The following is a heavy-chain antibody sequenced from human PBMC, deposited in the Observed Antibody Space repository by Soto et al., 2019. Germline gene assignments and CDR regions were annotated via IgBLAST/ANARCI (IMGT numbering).Heavy chain of an antibody. Sequence: EVQLVESGGGLVQPGGSLRLSCAASGFTFSSYSMNWVRHAPGRGLEWVAYISSSSSTIYYADSVKGRFTISRDNAKNSLYVQRNSLRAEDTAVYYCARDDFWSGYYMGVDYWGQGPLVTVSS. D-gene: IGHD3-3*01. CDR2: ISSSSSTI. CDR3: ARDDFWSGYYMGVDY. CDR1: GFTFSSYS. J-gene: IGHJ4*02. V-gene: IGHV3-48*01.